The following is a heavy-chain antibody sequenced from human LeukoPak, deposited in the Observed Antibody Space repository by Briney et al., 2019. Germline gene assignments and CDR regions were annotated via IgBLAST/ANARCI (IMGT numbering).Heavy chain of an antibody. CDR2: INHSGST. J-gene: IGHJ3*02. Sequence: SETLSLTCAVYGGSFSGYYWNWIRQPPGKGLEWIGEINHSGSTNYNPSLKSRVTISVDTSKNQFSLNLSSVTAADTAFYYCARAGLYDEDAFDMWGQGILVTVSA. V-gene: IGHV4-34*01. CDR3: ARAGLYDEDAFDM. CDR1: GGSFSGYY. D-gene: IGHD3-16*02.